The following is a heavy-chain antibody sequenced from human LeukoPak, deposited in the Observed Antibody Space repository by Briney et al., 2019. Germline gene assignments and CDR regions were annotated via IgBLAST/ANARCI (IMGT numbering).Heavy chain of an antibody. V-gene: IGHV3-21*01. CDR1: GFTFGSYS. CDR2: ISSSSSYI. J-gene: IGHJ4*02. Sequence: PGGSLRLSCAASGFTFGSYSMNWVRQAPGKGLEWVSSISSSSSYIYYADSVKGRFTISRDNAKNSLYLQMNSLRAEDTAVYYCARILAYYDFWSGYLDYWGQGTLVTVSS. CDR3: ARILAYYDFWSGYLDY. D-gene: IGHD3-3*01.